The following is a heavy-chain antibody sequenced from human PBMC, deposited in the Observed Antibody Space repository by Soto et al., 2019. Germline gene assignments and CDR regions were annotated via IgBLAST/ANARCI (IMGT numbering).Heavy chain of an antibody. Sequence: PGRSLRLSCAASVFTVSSNSMSWVRQSPGKGLEWVSVIYSGGSTYYADSVKGRFTISRDNSKNTLYLQMNSLRAEDTAVYYCARGGYSSGWYSAYFDYWGQGTLVTVSS. CDR2: IYSGGST. CDR1: VFTVSSNS. V-gene: IGHV3-53*01. CDR3: ARGGYSSGWYSAYFDY. D-gene: IGHD6-19*01. J-gene: IGHJ4*02.